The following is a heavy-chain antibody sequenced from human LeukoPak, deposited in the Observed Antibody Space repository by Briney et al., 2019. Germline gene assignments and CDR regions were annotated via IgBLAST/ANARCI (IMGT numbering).Heavy chain of an antibody. Sequence: SETLSLTCAVYGGSFSGYYWSWIRQPPGKGLEWIGEINHSGSTNYNPSLKSRVTISVGTSKNQFSLKLSSVTAADTAVYYCARGSIQSKYYFDYWGQGTLVTVSS. V-gene: IGHV4-34*01. CDR2: INHSGST. CDR1: GGSFSGYY. CDR3: ARGSIQSKYYFDY. D-gene: IGHD5-18*01. J-gene: IGHJ4*02.